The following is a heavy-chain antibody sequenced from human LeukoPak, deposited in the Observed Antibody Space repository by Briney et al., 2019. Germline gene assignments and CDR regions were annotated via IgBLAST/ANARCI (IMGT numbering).Heavy chain of an antibody. V-gene: IGHV4-4*07. CDR1: GGSISNYY. D-gene: IGHD1-26*01. CDR2: IHSSGST. CDR3: ARGIATITQDPFDV. J-gene: IGHJ3*01. Sequence: SETLSLTCTVSGGSISNYYWSWIRQSAGKGLQWIGRIHSSGSTNFNPSLRSRVTMSADTSKHQFSLWLTSVTAADTALYYCARGIATITQDPFDVWGLGTMVTVSS.